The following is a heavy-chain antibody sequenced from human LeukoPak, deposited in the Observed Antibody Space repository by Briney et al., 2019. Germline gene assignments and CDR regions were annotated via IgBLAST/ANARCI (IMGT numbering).Heavy chain of an antibody. Sequence: ASVKVSCKASGYTFTSYDINWARQATGQGLEWMGWMNPNSGNTGYVQKFQGRVTMTRNTSISTAYMELSSLRSEDTAVYYCAGFYSSSWHNWFDPWGQGTLVTVSS. CDR2: MNPNSGNT. V-gene: IGHV1-8*01. CDR1: GYTFTSYD. D-gene: IGHD6-13*01. CDR3: AGFYSSSWHNWFDP. J-gene: IGHJ5*02.